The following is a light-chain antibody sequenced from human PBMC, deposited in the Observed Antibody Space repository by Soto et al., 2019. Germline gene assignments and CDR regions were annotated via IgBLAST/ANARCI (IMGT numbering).Light chain of an antibody. Sequence: EIVFTQSPASLSSFPGDRVTLSCRASQYINTRLAWYQHRPGQAPRLLIYQTSLRAAGIPARFSASGSGTDFTLTISDVQPEDFALYYCHQRQSWPRTFGQRTMV. CDR3: HQRQSWPRT. CDR2: QTS. J-gene: IGKJ1*01. CDR1: QYINTR. V-gene: IGKV3-11*01.